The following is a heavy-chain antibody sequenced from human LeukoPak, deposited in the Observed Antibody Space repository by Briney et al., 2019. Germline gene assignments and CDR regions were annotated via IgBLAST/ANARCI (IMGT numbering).Heavy chain of an antibody. V-gene: IGHV3-30-3*01. CDR2: IAYDGSNK. D-gene: IGHD3-10*01. J-gene: IGHJ4*02. Sequence: GGSLRLSCAASGFTFSSYAMHWVRQAPGKGLEWVALIAYDGSNKYSPDSVEGRFTISRDSSKNTLYLQMNSLKASDTAMYYCAREGGSGSLDYWGQGTLVTVSS. CDR1: GFTFSSYA. CDR3: AREGGSGSLDY.